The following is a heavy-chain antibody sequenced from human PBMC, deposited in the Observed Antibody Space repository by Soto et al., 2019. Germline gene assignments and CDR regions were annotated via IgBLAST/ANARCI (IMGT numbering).Heavy chain of an antibody. D-gene: IGHD6-6*01. J-gene: IGHJ6*02. CDR3: ARAKEYTRSSGMDV. CDR2: TYYRSKWYS. Sequence: PSQTLSLTCAISGDSVSSKNAAWNWIRQSPSRGLEWLGRTYYRSKWYSDYSLSVKSRITINPDTSKDQFSLQLNSVTPEDTALYYCARAKEYTRSSGMDVWGQGTTVTVSS. CDR1: GDSVSSKNAA. V-gene: IGHV6-1*01.